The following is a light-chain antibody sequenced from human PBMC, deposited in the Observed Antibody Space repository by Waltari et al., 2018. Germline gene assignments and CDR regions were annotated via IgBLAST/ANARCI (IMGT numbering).Light chain of an antibody. V-gene: IGLV2-23*02. CDR1: TSDVGSYNL. CDR2: EVI. Sequence: QSALTQPASVSGPPGQSITISCTGTTSDVGSYNLVSWYQHHTGKAPKLMICEVIKRPSGVSKRFAGSTYGNTASLTIAWLQAEDEADYYCCSYAGSGTYVFGTGTKVTVL. J-gene: IGLJ1*01. CDR3: CSYAGSGTYV.